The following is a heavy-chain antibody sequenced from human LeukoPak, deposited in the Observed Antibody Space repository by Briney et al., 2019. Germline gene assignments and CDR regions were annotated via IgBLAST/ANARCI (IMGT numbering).Heavy chain of an antibody. CDR1: GYTFTSYG. CDR3: ARGQGPYYYGSGSSTFDY. CDR2: ISAYNGNT. J-gene: IGHJ4*02. V-gene: IGHV1-18*04. Sequence: ASVKVSCKASGYTFTSYGISWVRQAPGQGLEWMGWISAYNGNTNYAQKLQGRVTMTTDTSTSTAYMELRSLRSDDTAVYCCARGQGPYYYGSGSSTFDYWGQGTLVTVSS. D-gene: IGHD3-10*01.